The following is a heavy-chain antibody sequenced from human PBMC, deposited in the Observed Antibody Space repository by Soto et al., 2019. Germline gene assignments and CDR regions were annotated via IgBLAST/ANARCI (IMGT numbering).Heavy chain of an antibody. Sequence: QVQLVQSGPGVKKPGASVRVSCKPSGYIFVSYAVTWVRQAPGQGLEWMGWISAYNGHTINAQKFQDRVTMTTDSSTSTAYMELSSLTSDDTAVYYCARVGTDGFDFWGQGTMVTVSS. CDR3: ARVGTDGFDF. D-gene: IGHD3-10*01. J-gene: IGHJ3*01. V-gene: IGHV1-18*01. CDR2: ISAYNGHT. CDR1: GYIFVSYA.